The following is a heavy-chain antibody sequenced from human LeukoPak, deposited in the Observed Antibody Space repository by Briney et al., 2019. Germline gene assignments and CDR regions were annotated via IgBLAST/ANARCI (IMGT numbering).Heavy chain of an antibody. V-gene: IGHV3-48*04. D-gene: IGHD1-26*01. CDR1: GFTFDDSS. CDR2: ISTSGSAM. J-gene: IGHJ4*02. CDR3: CIETHDSIGSKCFDY. Sequence: PGGSLRLSCAASGFTFDDSSMNWVRQAPGKGLEWLSYISTSGSAMYYADSVRGRFTISRDNAKNSLYLQMNSLRPEDTAVYYCCIETHDSIGSKCFDYWGQGTLVTVSS.